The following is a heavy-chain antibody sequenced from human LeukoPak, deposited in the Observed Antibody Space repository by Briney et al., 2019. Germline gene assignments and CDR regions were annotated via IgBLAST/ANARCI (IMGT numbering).Heavy chain of an antibody. CDR2: ISSSSSTI. CDR1: GFTFSSYE. D-gene: IGHD5-24*01. Sequence: GGSLRLSCAASGFTFSSYEMNWVRQAPGKGLEWVSYISSSSSTIYYAASVKGRFTIFRDNAKNSLYLQMNSLRAEDTAVYYCARDQVSRWGYYYGMDVWGQGTTVTVSS. CDR3: ARDQVSRWGYYYGMDV. V-gene: IGHV3-48*03. J-gene: IGHJ6*02.